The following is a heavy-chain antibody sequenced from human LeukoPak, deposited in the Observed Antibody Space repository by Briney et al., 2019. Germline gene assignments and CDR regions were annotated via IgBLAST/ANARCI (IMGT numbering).Heavy chain of an antibody. CDR1: GGSISSYY. Sequence: PSETLSLTCTVSGGSISSYYWSWIRQPPGKGLEWIGYIYYSGSTNYNPSLKSRVTISVDTSKNQFSLKLSSVTAADTAVYYCARDDGITGTDDALDIWGQGTMVTVSS. V-gene: IGHV4-59*01. CDR3: ARDDGITGTDDALDI. J-gene: IGHJ3*02. D-gene: IGHD1-7*01. CDR2: IYYSGST.